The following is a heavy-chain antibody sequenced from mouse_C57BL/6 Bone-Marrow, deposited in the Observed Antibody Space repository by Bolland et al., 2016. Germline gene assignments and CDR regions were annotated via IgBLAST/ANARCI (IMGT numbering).Heavy chain of an antibody. CDR3: AREEEIYYGSSPFAY. V-gene: IGHV1-53*01. J-gene: IGHJ3*01. Sequence: NYNEKFKSKATLTVDKSSSTAYMQLSSLTSEDSGVYYCAREEEIYYGSSPFAYWGQGTLV. D-gene: IGHD1-1*01.